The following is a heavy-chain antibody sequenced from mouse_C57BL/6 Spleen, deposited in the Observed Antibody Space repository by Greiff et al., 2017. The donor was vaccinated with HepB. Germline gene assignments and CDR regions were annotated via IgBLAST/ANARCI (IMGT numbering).Heavy chain of an antibody. CDR1: GYTFTSYW. CDR3: ARSSTMITYYFDY. D-gene: IGHD2-4*01. Sequence: QVQLKESGAELAKPGASVKLSCKASGYTFTSYWMHWVKQRPGQGLEWIGYINPSSGYTKYNQKFKDKATLTADKSSSTAYMQLSSLTYEDSAVYYCARSSTMITYYFDYWGQGTTLTVSS. CDR2: INPSSGYT. V-gene: IGHV1-7*01. J-gene: IGHJ2*01.